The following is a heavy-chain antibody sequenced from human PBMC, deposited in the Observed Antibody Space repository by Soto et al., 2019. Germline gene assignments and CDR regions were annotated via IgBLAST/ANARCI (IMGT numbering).Heavy chain of an antibody. Sequence: LRLSCAASGFTFKTYSMNWVRQAPGKGLEWVSYISETSIAIYYRDSVKGRFTISRDNAKNTLYLQMNSLRDEDTAVYYCATLQLGREEVFDSWGQGTLVTVSS. CDR1: GFTFKTYS. CDR2: ISETSIAI. CDR3: ATLQLGREEVFDS. J-gene: IGHJ4*02. V-gene: IGHV3-48*02. D-gene: IGHD1-1*01.